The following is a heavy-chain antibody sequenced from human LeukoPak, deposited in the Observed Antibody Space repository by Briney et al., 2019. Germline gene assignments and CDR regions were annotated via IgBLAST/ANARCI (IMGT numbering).Heavy chain of an antibody. J-gene: IGHJ4*02. CDR2: IDSNGGGA. D-gene: IGHD6-13*01. CDR1: AFTFTIYW. CDR3: ARAKYSSRWSLDY. V-gene: IGHV3-74*03. Sequence: TGGSLRLSCATAAFTFTIYWIQWVRQVPGKGLVWVSRIDSNGGGATYADSVKGRFTTSRDNGNNTMYLQMNSLRAEDTAIYYCARAKYSSRWSLDYWGQGALVTVSS.